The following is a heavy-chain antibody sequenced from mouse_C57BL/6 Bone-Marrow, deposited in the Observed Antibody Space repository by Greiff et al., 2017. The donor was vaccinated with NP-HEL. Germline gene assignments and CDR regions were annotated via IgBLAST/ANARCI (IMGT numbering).Heavy chain of an antibody. J-gene: IGHJ4*01. Sequence: QVQLQQPGAELVKPGASVKLSCKASGYTFTSYWMHWVKQRPGQGLEWIGMIHPNSGSTNYNEKFKSKATLTVDKSSSTAYMQLSSLTSEDSAVYYCERRDYYSNYVSAAMDYWGQGTSVTVSS. CDR1: GYTFTSYW. CDR2: IHPNSGST. D-gene: IGHD2-5*01. V-gene: IGHV1-64*01. CDR3: ERRDYYSNYVSAAMDY.